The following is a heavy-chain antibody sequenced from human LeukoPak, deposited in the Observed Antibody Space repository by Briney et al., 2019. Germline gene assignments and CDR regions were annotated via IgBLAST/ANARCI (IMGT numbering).Heavy chain of an antibody. CDR1: GFTVSSNY. CDR3: ARVFRYRNWFDP. J-gene: IGHJ5*02. D-gene: IGHD1-14*01. CDR2: IYSGGST. V-gene: IGHV3-66*01. Sequence: GGSLRLSCAASGFTVSSNYMGWVRQAPGKGLEWVSVIYSGGSTYYADSVKGRFTIPRDNSKNTLYLQMNSLRAEDTAVYYCARVFRYRNWFDPWGQGTLVTVSS.